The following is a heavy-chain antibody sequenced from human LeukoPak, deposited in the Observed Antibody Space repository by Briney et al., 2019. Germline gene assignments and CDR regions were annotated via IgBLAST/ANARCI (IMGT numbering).Heavy chain of an antibody. D-gene: IGHD3-3*01. CDR3: AKDGYDFWSGYYYYYYYYMDV. J-gene: IGHJ6*03. V-gene: IGHV3-30*18. CDR2: ISYDGSNK. Sequence: PGGSLRLSCAASGFTFSSYGMRWVRQAPGKGLEWVAVISYDGSNKYYADSVKGRFTISRDNSKNTLYLQMNSLRAEDTAVYYCAKDGYDFWSGYYYYYYYYMDVWGKGTTVTVSS. CDR1: GFTFSSYG.